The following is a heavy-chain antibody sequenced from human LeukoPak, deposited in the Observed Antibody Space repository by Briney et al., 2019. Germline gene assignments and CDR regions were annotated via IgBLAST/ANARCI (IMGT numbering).Heavy chain of an antibody. CDR3: TRGGTGPRDYYYYMDV. Sequence: KAGGSLRLSCTASGFTFGDYAMSWFRQAPGEGLEWVGFIRSKAYGGTTEYAASVKGRFTISRDDSKSIAYLQMNSLKTEDTAVYYCTRGGTGPRDYYYYMDVWGKGTTVTVSS. D-gene: IGHD7-27*01. V-gene: IGHV3-49*05. CDR2: IRSKAYGGTT. J-gene: IGHJ6*03. CDR1: GFTFGDYA.